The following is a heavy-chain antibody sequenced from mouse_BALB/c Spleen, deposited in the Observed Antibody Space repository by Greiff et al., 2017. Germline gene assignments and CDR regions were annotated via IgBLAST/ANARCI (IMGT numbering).Heavy chain of an antibody. J-gene: IGHJ2*01. D-gene: IGHD2-14*01. CDR2: INPSSGYT. V-gene: IGHV1-4*01. Sequence: QVQLKQSGAELARPGASVKMSCKASGYTFTSYTMHWVKQRPGQGLEWIGYINPSSGYTNYNQKFKDKATLTADKSSSTAYMQLSSLTSEDSAVYYCARRADYRYDGYYFDYWGQGTTLTVSS. CDR1: GYTFTSYT. CDR3: ARRADYRYDGYYFDY.